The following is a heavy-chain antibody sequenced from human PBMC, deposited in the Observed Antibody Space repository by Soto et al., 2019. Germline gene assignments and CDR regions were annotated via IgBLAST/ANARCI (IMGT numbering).Heavy chain of an antibody. CDR3: TAAVLEWLLGYYYYGMDV. V-gene: IGHV3-15*01. CDR1: GFTFSNAW. Sequence: GGSLRLSCAASGFTFSNAWMSWVRQAPGKGLEWVGRIKSKTDGGTTDYAAPVKGRFTISRDDSKNTLYLQMNSLKTEDTAVYYCTAAVLEWLLGYYYYGMDVWGQGTTVTVSS. D-gene: IGHD3-3*01. CDR2: IKSKTDGGTT. J-gene: IGHJ6*02.